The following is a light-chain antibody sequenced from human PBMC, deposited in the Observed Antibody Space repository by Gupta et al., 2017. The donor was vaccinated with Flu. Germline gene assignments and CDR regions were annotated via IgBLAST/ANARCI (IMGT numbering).Light chain of an antibody. V-gene: IGLV3-25*03. CDR2: NDT. CDR1: ALSNQF. J-gene: IGLJ3*02. Sequence: SSELPQPPSLSVSPGQTARITCSGDALSNQFTYWYQQKPGQAPVLVIFNDTERRSGIPERFSGSNSGTTVTLTISGVQAEDEAAYYCQSADNSGTYVVFGGGTRLTV. CDR3: QSADNSGTYVV.